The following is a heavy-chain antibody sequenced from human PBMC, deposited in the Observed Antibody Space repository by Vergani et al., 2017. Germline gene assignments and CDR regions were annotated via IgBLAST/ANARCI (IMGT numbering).Heavy chain of an antibody. V-gene: IGHV3-15*07. J-gene: IGHJ6*02. CDR2: IKSTFDRGTT. Sequence: EVQLVESGGGIVKPGGSLRLSCVASGFSFRNAWMNWVRRTPGQGLEWVGRIKSTFDRGTTDYAAAVKGRFTISRDYSKNTLFLQMNGLKTEDIGVYYCTTDPRYCGDGSCYWLRDHHYYGMDVWGQGTTVTVSS. CDR3: TTDPRYCGDGSCYWLRDHHYYGMDV. CDR1: GFSFRNAW. D-gene: IGHD2-21*01.